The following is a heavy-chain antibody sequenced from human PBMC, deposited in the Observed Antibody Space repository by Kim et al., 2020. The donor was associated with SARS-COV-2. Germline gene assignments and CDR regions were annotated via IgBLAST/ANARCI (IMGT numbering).Heavy chain of an antibody. J-gene: IGHJ4*02. D-gene: IGHD3-3*01. Sequence: YADSVKGRFTISRDNSKNTLYLQMNSLRAEDTAVYYCAKESDIWSGYTTYWGQGTLVTVSS. V-gene: IGHV3-23*01. CDR3: AKESDIWSGYTTY.